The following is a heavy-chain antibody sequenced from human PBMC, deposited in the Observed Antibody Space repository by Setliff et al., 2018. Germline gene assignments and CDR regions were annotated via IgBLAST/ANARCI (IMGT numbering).Heavy chain of an antibody. Sequence: PSETLSLTCTVSGESIRSNNWWNWVRQPPGKGLEWIGDIYQSGTTNYNPSLKSRVTISADTSKNQFSLKLTSVTAADTAVYYCARGLEGEDYFYYMDVWGKGNTVTVSS. V-gene: IGHV4-4*02. CDR3: ARGLEGEDYFYYMDV. CDR1: GESIRSNNW. D-gene: IGHD2-21*01. J-gene: IGHJ6*03. CDR2: IYQSGTT.